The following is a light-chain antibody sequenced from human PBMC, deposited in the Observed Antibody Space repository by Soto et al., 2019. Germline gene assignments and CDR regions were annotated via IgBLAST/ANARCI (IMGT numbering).Light chain of an antibody. V-gene: IGLV1-44*01. Sequence: SVLTQPPSASGTPGQRVTISCSGSSSNIGSNYVYWYQQLPGTAPKLLIYSNNQRPSGVPDRFSGSKSGTSASLAISGLQSEDEAEYYCAAWDDSLNGYYVFGTGTKVTVL. CDR3: AAWDDSLNGYYV. CDR2: SNN. J-gene: IGLJ1*01. CDR1: SSNIGSNY.